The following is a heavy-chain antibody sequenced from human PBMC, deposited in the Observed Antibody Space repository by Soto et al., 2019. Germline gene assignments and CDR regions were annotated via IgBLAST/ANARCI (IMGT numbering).Heavy chain of an antibody. V-gene: IGHV4-39*01. CDR2: IYYSGST. Sequence: PSGTPSPTSTFSGGSLSSGGFSWGWVPPHPGEGPEWIGYIYYSGSTYYNPSLKSRVTIFVDTSKNQFSLKLSSVTAADTALYYCARQGYYGSGSYYKFRWFDPWGQGTLVTVSS. J-gene: IGHJ5*02. CDR3: ARQGYYGSGSYYKFRWFDP. CDR1: GGSLSSGGFS. D-gene: IGHD3-10*01.